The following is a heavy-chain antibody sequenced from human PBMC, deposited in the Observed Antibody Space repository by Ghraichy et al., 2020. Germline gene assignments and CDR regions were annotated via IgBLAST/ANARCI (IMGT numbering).Heavy chain of an antibody. Sequence: SETLSLTCTVSGGSISSSSYYWGWIRQPPGKGLEWIGSIYYSGSTYYNPSLKSRVTISVDTSKNQFSLKLSSVTAADTAVYYCARHREKGYDSSGYYGYYYYMDVWGKGTTVTVSS. V-gene: IGHV4-39*01. J-gene: IGHJ6*03. CDR1: GGSISSSSYY. CDR3: ARHREKGYDSSGYYGYYYYMDV. CDR2: IYYSGST. D-gene: IGHD3-22*01.